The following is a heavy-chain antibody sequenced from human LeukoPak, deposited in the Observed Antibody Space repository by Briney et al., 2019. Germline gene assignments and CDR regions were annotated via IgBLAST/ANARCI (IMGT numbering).Heavy chain of an antibody. CDR2: IIPIFGTA. Sequence: SVNVSCTASGGTFSSYTISWVRQAPGQGLEWMGGIIPIFGTANYAQKFQGRVTITAGKSTSTAYMELSRLRSEDTAVYYCATHYDILTGRFDYWGQGTLVTVSS. V-gene: IGHV1-69*06. CDR1: GGTFSSYT. J-gene: IGHJ4*02. D-gene: IGHD3-9*01. CDR3: ATHYDILTGRFDY.